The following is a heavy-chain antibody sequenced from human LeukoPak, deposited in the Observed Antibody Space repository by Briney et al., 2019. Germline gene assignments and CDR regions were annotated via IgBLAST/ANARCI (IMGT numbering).Heavy chain of an antibody. V-gene: IGHV3-21*06. CDR1: GESFSGYY. Sequence: ETLSLTCAVYGESFSGYYWSWIRQPPGKGLGWVSSIISSSRYIYYADSVKGRFNISRENAKNSLYLQMNSLRAEDTAVYYCARAFERGPYSSGWYGGQNQYWGQGTLVTVSS. J-gene: IGHJ4*02. CDR2: IISSSRYI. D-gene: IGHD6-19*01. CDR3: ARAFERGPYSSGWYGGQNQY.